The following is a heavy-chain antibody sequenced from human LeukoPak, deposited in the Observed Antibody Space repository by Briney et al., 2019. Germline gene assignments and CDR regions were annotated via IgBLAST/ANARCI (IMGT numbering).Heavy chain of an antibody. CDR2: IYYSGST. V-gene: IGHV4-59*08. Sequence: SETLSLTCTVSGGSISSYYWSWIRQPPGKGLEWIGYIYYSGSTNYNPSLKSRVTISVDTSKNQFSLKLSSVTAADTAVYYCARQSPTIYYYYYGMDVWGQGTTVTVSS. J-gene: IGHJ6*02. CDR3: ARQSPTIYYYYYGMDV. CDR1: GGSISSYY.